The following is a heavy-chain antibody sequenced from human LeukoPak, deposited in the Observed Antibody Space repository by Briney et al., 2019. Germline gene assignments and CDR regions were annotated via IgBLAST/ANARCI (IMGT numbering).Heavy chain of an antibody. CDR1: GYTFTGYY. CDR3: ARGLYSSSWYSAYYFDY. V-gene: IGHV1-2*02. J-gene: IGHJ4*02. CDR2: INPNSGGT. D-gene: IGHD6-13*01. Sequence: GASVKVSCKASGYTFTGYYMHWVRQAPGQGLEWMGWINPNSGGTNYAQKFQGRVTMTRDTSISTAYMELSRLRSDDTAVYYCARGLYSSSWYSAYYFDYWGQGTLVTVSS.